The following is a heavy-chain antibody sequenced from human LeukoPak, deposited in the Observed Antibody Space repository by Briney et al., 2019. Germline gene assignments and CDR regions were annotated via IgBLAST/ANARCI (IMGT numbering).Heavy chain of an antibody. CDR1: GGSISSYY. V-gene: IGHV4-4*07. J-gene: IGHJ5*02. CDR3: ARVRLQGIFRLLRSGTLYNWFDP. Sequence: SETLSLTCTVSGGSISSYYWSWIRQPAGKGLEWIGRIYTSGSTNYNPSLKSRVTMSVDTSKNQFSLKLSSVTAADTAVYYCARVRLQGIFRLLRSGTLYNWFDPWGQGTLVTVSS. CDR2: IYTSGST. D-gene: IGHD3-9*01.